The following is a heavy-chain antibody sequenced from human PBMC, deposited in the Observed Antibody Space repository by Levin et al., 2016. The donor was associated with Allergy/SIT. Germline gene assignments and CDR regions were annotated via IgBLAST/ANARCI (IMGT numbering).Heavy chain of an antibody. J-gene: IGHJ6*02. CDR2: IIPLFNTP. Sequence: SVKVSCKSSGGIFSNYAISWVRQAPGQGLEWMGGIIPLFNTPNYAQKFQDRVTITADTSTSTASMYLTSLRSEDTAVYYCARGQYDSSGYRGLPLLDYYYYGMDVWGQGTTVTVSS. V-gene: IGHV1-69*06. CDR1: GGIFSNYA. CDR3: ARGQYDSSGYRGLPLLDYYYYGMDV. D-gene: IGHD3-22*01.